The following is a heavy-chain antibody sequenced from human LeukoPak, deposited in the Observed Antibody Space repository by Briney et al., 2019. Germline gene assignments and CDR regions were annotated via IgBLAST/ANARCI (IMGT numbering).Heavy chain of an antibody. CDR2: IRGAGDYT. V-gene: IGHV3-23*01. Sequence: PGGSLRLSCAASGFTFSDYAMSWVRQAPGEGLEWVSNIRGAGDYTYYADSAKGRFTISRDNSKNTLYMQMNSLRVEDTAIYYCVKVGPSGYDSLDYWGHGTLVSVSS. J-gene: IGHJ4*01. CDR1: GFTFSDYA. CDR3: VKVGPSGYDSLDY. D-gene: IGHD5-12*01.